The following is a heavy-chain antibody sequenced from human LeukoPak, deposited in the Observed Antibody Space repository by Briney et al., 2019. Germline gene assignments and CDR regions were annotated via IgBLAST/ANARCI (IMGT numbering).Heavy chain of an antibody. J-gene: IGHJ4*02. V-gene: IGHV1-2*02. CDR2: IDPDTGDT. CDR1: GYTFIDHY. D-gene: IGHD3-22*01. Sequence: GASVKVSCKPSGYTFIDHYLHWVRQAPGQGLESLGWIDPDTGDTNYPQKFQGRVTMTRDTSISTAYMELNRLQSDDTAVYYCARAGHNSNSGGYDFWGLGTLVTVSS. CDR3: ARAGHNSNSGGYDF.